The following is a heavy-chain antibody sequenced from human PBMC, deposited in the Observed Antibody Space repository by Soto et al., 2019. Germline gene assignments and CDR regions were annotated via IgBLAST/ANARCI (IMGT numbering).Heavy chain of an antibody. CDR2: ISSSGSII. CDR1: GITFSDYY. CDR3: ARDLGYYDSSGYFDY. D-gene: IGHD3-22*01. Sequence: QVQLVESGGGEVQPGRSLRLSCEASGITFSDYYMSWIRQAPGKGLEWVSYISSSGSIIYYADSVKGRFTISRDNAKNSLYLQMNSLRVEDTAVYYCARDLGYYDSSGYFDYWGQGTLVTVSP. J-gene: IGHJ4*02. V-gene: IGHV3-11*01.